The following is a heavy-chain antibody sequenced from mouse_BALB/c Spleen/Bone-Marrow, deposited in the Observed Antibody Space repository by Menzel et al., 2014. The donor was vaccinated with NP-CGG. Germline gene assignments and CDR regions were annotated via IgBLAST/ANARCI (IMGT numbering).Heavy chain of an antibody. V-gene: IGHV10-1*02. D-gene: IGHD2-3*01. CDR2: IRSKSNNYAT. J-gene: IGHJ1*01. CDR3: VRQGDGYYNWYFDV. CDR1: GFTFNTHA. Sequence: EVHLVESGGGLVQPKGSLKLSCAASGFTFNTHAMNWVRQAPGKGLEWVARIRSKSNNYATYYADSVKDRFTSSRNDSQSMLYLQMNNLKTEDTAMYYCVRQGDGYYNWYFDVWGAGTTVTVSS.